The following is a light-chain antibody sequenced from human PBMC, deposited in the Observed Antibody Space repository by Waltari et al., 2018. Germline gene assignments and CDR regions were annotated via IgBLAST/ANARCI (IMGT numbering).Light chain of an antibody. Sequence: IQLTPSPSSLSASVGNRVTITCMASQGISDCLAWYQQKPGKAPKLLIYAASTLQSGVPSRFSGSGSGTDFTLTITSLQPEDVATYYCQLLNSSQWTFGQGTKVDMK. V-gene: IGKV1-9*01. J-gene: IGKJ1*01. CDR3: QLLNSSQWT. CDR1: QGISDC. CDR2: AAS.